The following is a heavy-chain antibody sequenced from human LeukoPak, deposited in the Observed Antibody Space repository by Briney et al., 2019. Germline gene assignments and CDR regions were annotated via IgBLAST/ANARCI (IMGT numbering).Heavy chain of an antibody. CDR1: GFTFSSYE. J-gene: IGHJ5*02. Sequence: GGSLRLSCAASGFTFSSYEMNWVRQAPGKGLEWVANIQQDGTEKYFVDSVKGRFTISRDNAKNSLYLQMNSLRAEDTAVYYCARKVTTLGNWFDPWGQGTLVTVSS. V-gene: IGHV3-7*01. CDR2: IQQDGTEK. CDR3: ARKVTTLGNWFDP. D-gene: IGHD4-23*01.